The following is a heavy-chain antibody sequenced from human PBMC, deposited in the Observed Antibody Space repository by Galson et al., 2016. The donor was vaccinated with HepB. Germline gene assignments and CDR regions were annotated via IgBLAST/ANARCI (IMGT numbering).Heavy chain of an antibody. Sequence: SLRLSCAASGFTLSSYWMSWVRQAPGKGLEWVANIKHDGSEKYYVDSVKGRFTISRDNAKKALYLQMNSLRAEDSAVYYCARESGSIWYLTRLYYFDYWGQGTLVTVSS. V-gene: IGHV3-7*03. CDR1: GFTLSSYW. CDR3: ARESGSIWYLTRLYYFDY. CDR2: IKHDGSEK. J-gene: IGHJ4*02. D-gene: IGHD6-13*01.